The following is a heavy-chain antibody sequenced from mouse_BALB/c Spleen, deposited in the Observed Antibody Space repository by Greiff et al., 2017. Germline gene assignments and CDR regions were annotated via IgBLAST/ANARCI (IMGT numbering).Heavy chain of an antibody. V-gene: IGHV3-6*02. CDR3: ARGLREWYFDV. Sequence: EVQLVESGPGLVKPSQSLSLTCSVTGYSITSGYYWNWIRQFPGNKLEWMGYISYDGSNNYNPSLKNRISITRDTSKNQFFLKLNSVTTEDTATYYCARGLREWYFDVWGAGTTVTVSS. D-gene: IGHD1-1*01. J-gene: IGHJ1*01. CDR2: ISYDGSN. CDR1: GYSITSGYY.